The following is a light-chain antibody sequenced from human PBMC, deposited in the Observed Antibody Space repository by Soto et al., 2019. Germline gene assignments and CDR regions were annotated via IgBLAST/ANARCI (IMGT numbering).Light chain of an antibody. CDR2: KAS. CDR1: QSLNSW. J-gene: IGKJ1*01. Sequence: DIQMTQSPSTLSASVGDRVTITCRASQSLNSWLAWYQHKPGKAPKLLIHKASILASGVPSRFSGSASGAEFTLTISSLQPDDFATYYCQHYIGYSGMFGPGTKVDIK. V-gene: IGKV1-5*03. CDR3: QHYIGYSGM.